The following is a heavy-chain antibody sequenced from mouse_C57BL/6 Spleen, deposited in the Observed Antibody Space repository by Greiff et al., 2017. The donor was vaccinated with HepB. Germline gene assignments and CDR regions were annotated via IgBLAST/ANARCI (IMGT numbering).Heavy chain of an antibody. CDR2: IHPSDSDT. J-gene: IGHJ3*01. CDR3: AITPYGNWFAY. CDR1: GYTFTSYW. D-gene: IGHD2-1*01. Sequence: VQLQQPGAELVKPGASVKVSCKASGYTFTSYWMHWVKQRPGQGLEWIGRIHPSDSDTNYNQKFKGKATLTVDKSSSTAYMQLRSLTSEDSAVYYCAITPYGNWFAYWGQGTLVTVSA. V-gene: IGHV1-74*01.